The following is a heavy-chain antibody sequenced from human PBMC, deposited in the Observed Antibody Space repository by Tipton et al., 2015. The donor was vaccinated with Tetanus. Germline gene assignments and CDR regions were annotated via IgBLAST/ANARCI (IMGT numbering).Heavy chain of an antibody. CDR2: IRSKANSYAT. CDR1: GFTFSGSA. D-gene: IGHD2-15*01. Sequence: SLRLSCAASGFTFSGSAMHWVRQASGKGLEWVGRIRSKANSYATAYAASVKGRFTISRDDSKNTAYLQMNSLKTEDTAVYYCTCTMVVAATPEWGYWGQGTLVTVSS. V-gene: IGHV3-73*01. J-gene: IGHJ4*02. CDR3: TCTMVVAATPEWGY.